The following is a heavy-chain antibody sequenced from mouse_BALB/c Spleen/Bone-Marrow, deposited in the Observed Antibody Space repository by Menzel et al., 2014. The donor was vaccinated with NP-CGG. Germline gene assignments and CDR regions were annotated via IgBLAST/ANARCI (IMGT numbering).Heavy chain of an antibody. CDR3: ARAGYRYDVGYAMDY. D-gene: IGHD2-14*01. J-gene: IGHJ4*01. Sequence: EVKLVESGPSLVKPSQTLSLTCSVTGDSITSGYWNWIRKFPGNKLEYMGYISHSGSTYYNPSLKSRISITRGTSKNQYYLQLNSVTTEDTATYYCARAGYRYDVGYAMDYWGQGTSVTVSS. CDR1: GDSITSGY. CDR2: ISHSGST. V-gene: IGHV3-8*02.